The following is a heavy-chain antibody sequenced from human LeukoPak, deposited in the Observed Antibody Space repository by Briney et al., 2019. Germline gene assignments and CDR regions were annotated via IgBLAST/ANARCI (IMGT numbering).Heavy chain of an antibody. CDR1: GYTFTSYG. D-gene: IGHD4-11*01. Sequence: ASVKLSCMASGYTFTSYGISWVRQAPGQGLEWMGWISAYNGNTNYAQKLQGRVTMTTDTSTSTAYMELRSLRSDDTAVYYCARVAPGYSNYFLLFYWGQGTLVTVSS. CDR3: ARVAPGYSNYFLLFY. J-gene: IGHJ4*02. CDR2: ISAYNGNT. V-gene: IGHV1-18*01.